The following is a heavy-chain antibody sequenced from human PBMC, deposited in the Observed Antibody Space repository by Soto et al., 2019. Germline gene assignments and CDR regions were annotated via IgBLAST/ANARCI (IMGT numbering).Heavy chain of an antibody. CDR3: TRLGPGGYTYGIDY. CDR2: IRSKTDNYAT. V-gene: IGHV3-73*01. J-gene: IGHJ4*02. D-gene: IGHD5-18*01. Sequence: PGGSLRLSCAASGLTFSDSSMHWVRQASGKGLEWVGRIRSKTDNYATAYAASVKGRFTISRDDSKNTAYLQMNSLKSEDTAVYYCTRLGPGGYTYGIDYWGQGTLVTVSS. CDR1: GLTFSDSS.